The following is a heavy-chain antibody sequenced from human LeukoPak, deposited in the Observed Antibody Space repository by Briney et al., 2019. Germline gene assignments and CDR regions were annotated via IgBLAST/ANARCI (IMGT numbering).Heavy chain of an antibody. V-gene: IGHV3-21*01. CDR3: ARRKDVVVVPGTMGYYLDV. CDR1: GFTFSSYT. Sequence: KSGGSLRLSCAASGFTFSSYTMNWVCQAPGMGLEWVSSISDSSYYIYYADSVRGRFTVSRDNAKNSLYLQMNGLRAEDTAVYYCARRKDVVVVPGTMGYYLDVWGKGTTVTVSS. J-gene: IGHJ6*03. CDR2: ISDSSYYI. D-gene: IGHD2-2*01.